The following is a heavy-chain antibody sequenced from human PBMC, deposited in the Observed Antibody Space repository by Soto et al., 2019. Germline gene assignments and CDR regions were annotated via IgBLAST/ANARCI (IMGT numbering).Heavy chain of an antibody. CDR3: ARAVMVKSGSYLDY. D-gene: IGHD1-26*01. CDR2: IIPIFGTA. CDR1: GGTFSSYA. V-gene: IGHV1-69*01. Sequence: QVQLVQSGAEVKKPGSSVKVSCKASGGTFSSYAISWVRQAPGQGLEWTGGIIPIFGTANYAQKFQGRVTITADESTSTPYMELSSLRSEDTAVYYCARAVMVKSGSYLDYWGQGTLVTVSS. J-gene: IGHJ4*02.